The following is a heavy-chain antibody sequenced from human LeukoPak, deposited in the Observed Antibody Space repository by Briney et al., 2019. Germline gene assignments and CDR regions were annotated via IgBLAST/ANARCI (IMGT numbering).Heavy chain of an antibody. CDR3: ARVGILRFPSNWFDP. Sequence: SETLSLTCTVSGASISSYYWGWIRQPPGKGLEWIGYIYYSGSTRYNPSLKSRVTISVDTSKNQFSLKLSSVTAADTAVYYCARVGILRFPSNWFDPWGQGTLVTVSS. D-gene: IGHD3-3*01. CDR1: GASISSYY. J-gene: IGHJ5*02. CDR2: IYYSGST. V-gene: IGHV4-59*01.